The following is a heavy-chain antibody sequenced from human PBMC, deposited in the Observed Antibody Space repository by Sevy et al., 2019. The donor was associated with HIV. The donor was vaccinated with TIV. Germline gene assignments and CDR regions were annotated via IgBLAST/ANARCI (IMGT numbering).Heavy chain of an antibody. CDR3: ARNPPYCTSTSCHFDY. V-gene: IGHV6-1*01. D-gene: IGHD2-2*01. CDR1: GDRVSSNSAA. Sequence: SQTLSLTCAISGDRVSSNSAAWNWIRQSPSRGLEWLGRTYYRSKWYNDYAVSVKSRITINPDTSKNQFSLQLNSVTPEDTAVYYCARNPPYCTSTSCHFDYWGQGTLVTVSS. CDR2: TYYRSKWYN. J-gene: IGHJ4*02.